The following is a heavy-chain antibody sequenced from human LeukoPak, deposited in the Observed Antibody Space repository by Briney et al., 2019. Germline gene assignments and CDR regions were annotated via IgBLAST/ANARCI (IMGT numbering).Heavy chain of an antibody. CDR1: GFTFSSYA. CDR3: AKARYFDWSIDY. V-gene: IGHV3-23*01. J-gene: IGHJ4*02. CDR2: ISGSGGST. Sequence: GGSLRLSCAASGFTFSSYAMSWVRQAPGKGLEWVSAISGSGGSTYYADSVKGRFTISRDNSKNTLHLQMNSLRAEDTAVYYCAKARYFDWSIDYWGQGTLVTVSS. D-gene: IGHD3-9*01.